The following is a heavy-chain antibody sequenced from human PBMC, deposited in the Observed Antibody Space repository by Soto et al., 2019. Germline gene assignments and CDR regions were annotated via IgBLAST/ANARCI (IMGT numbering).Heavy chain of an antibody. CDR3: AKDMNYYDSSGLFDY. Sequence: GGSLRLSCAASGFTFDDYTMHWVRQAPGKGLEWVSLISWDGGSTYYADSVKGRFTISRDNSKNSLYLQMNSLRTEDTALYYCAKDMNYYDSSGLFDYWGQGTLVTVSS. J-gene: IGHJ4*02. CDR2: ISWDGGST. V-gene: IGHV3-43*01. CDR1: GFTFDDYT. D-gene: IGHD3-22*01.